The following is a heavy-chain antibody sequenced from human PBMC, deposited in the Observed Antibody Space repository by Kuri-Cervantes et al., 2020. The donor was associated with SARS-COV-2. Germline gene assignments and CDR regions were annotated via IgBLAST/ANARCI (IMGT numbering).Heavy chain of an antibody. CDR1: GFTFSSYD. CDR3: AREEEYALFGLVIGSNPMDV. CDR2: IGTAGDT. V-gene: IGHV3-13*04. D-gene: IGHD3/OR15-3a*01. Sequence: GESLKISCAASGFTFSSYDMHWVRQATGKGLEWVSAIGTAGDTYYPGSVKGRFTISRDDAKNSLYLQMNSLRDEDTAVYYCAREEEYALFGLVIGSNPMDVWGQGTTVTVSS. J-gene: IGHJ6*02.